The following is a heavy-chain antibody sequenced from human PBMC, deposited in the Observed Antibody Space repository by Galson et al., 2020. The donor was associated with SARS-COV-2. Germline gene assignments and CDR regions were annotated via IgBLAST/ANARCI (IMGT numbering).Heavy chain of an antibody. J-gene: IGHJ3*02. CDR1: GFTFSSYA. CDR2: IGSSGGST. CDR3: AKRDVGGEGRALDI. V-gene: IGHV3-23*01. D-gene: IGHD2-21*01. Sequence: GGSLRLSCAASGFTFSSYAMSWVRQAPGKGLEWVSAIGSSGGSTNYADSVKGRFTISRDNSRNTLYLQMNSLRAEDTAVYYCAKRDVGGEGRALDIWGQGTLVTVSS.